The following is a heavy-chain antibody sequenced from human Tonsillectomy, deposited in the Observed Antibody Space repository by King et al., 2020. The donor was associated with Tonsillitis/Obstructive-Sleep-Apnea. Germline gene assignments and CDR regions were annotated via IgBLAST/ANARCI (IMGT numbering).Heavy chain of an antibody. CDR3: ATHFTADGRGQWFFDH. D-gene: IGHD6-13*01. J-gene: IGHJ4*02. Sequence: VQLVESGGGLVQPGGSLRLSCTASGFTFENFWMSWVRQAPGRGLEWVANIKRDGSEKYYVDSVKGRFTISRDNARNLLYVQMNSLRAEDTAVYYCATHFTADGRGQWFFDHWGQGAPVTVSS. V-gene: IGHV3-7*02. CDR2: IKRDGSEK. CDR1: GFTFENFW.